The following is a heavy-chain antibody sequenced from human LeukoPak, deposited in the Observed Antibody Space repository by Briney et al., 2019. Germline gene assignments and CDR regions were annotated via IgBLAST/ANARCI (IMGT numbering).Heavy chain of an antibody. CDR2: IQQHGSET. CDR3: ARVPITIFGVVIPPVDY. J-gene: IGHJ4*02. V-gene: IGHV3-7*01. CDR1: GFTFSSYA. D-gene: IGHD3-3*01. Sequence: GRSLRLSCAASGFTFSSYAMHWVRQAPGKGLEWVANIQQHGSETFYGDSVKGRFTISRDNAKNSLYLQMNSLRAEDTAVYYCARVPITIFGVVIPPVDYWGQGTLVTVSS.